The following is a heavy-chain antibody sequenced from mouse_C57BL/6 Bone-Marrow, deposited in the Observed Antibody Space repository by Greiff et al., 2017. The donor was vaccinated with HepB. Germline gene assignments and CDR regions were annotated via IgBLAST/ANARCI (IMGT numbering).Heavy chain of an antibody. Sequence: QVTLKVSGPGILQSSQTLSLTCSFSGFSLSTSGMGVSWIRQPSGTGLEWLAHIYWDDDKRYNPSLKSRLTISKETSRNQVFLKITSVDTADTATYYCARKRGLRRQGYFDVWGTGTTVTVSS. CDR2: IYWDDDK. CDR3: ARKRGLRRQGYFDV. D-gene: IGHD2-4*01. J-gene: IGHJ1*03. CDR1: GFSLSTSGMG. V-gene: IGHV8-12*01.